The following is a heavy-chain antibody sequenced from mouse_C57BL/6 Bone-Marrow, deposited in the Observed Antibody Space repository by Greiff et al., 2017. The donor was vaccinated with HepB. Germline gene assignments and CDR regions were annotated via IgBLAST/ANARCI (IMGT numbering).Heavy chain of an antibody. J-gene: IGHJ1*03. CDR3: ARNFDV. V-gene: IGHV1-55*01. CDR1: GYTFTSYW. CDR2: IYPGSGST. Sequence: VQLQQPGAELVKPGASVKMSCKASGYTFTSYWITWVKQRPGQGLEWIGDIYPGSGSTKYNEKFKSKATLTVDPSSSKAYMQLSSRTSEDSAVYCCARNFDVWGTGTTVTVSS.